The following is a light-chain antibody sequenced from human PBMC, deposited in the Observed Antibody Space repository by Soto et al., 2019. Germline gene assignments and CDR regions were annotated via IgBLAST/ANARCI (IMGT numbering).Light chain of an antibody. CDR1: SSNIGNNY. CDR3: GTWDSSLSALV. Sequence: QSVLTQPPSVSAAPGQKVTISCSGSSSNIGNNYVSWYQQLPGTAPKLXIHXNNXXXXXIXDRXSXXKSGXXXXLXITXLXXXXXXXXYCGTWDSSLSALVFGGGTKLTVL. CDR2: XNN. J-gene: IGLJ2*01. V-gene: IGLV1-51*02.